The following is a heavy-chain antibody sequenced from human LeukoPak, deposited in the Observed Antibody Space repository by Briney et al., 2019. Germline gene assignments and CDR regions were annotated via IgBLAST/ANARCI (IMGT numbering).Heavy chain of an antibody. D-gene: IGHD4-23*01. CDR3: ARHGGYGGNQKAHFDY. Sequence: GESLKISCKGSGYSFSSHWIGWVRQMPGKGLEWMGIIYPGDSDTRYSPSFQGQVTISADKSLSTAYLQWSSLRASDSAMYYCARHGGYGGNQKAHFDYWGQGTLVTVSS. J-gene: IGHJ4*02. CDR1: GYSFSSHW. V-gene: IGHV5-51*01. CDR2: IYPGDSDT.